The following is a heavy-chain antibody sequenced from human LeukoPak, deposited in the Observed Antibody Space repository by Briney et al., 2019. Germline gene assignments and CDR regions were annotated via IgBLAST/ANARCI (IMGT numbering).Heavy chain of an antibody. CDR2: INHSGST. V-gene: IGHV4-34*01. CDR3: AIGGTYYYGSGLIY. J-gene: IGHJ4*02. CDR1: GGSFSGYY. Sequence: SETLSLTCAVYGGSFSGYYWSWIRQPPGKGLEWIGEINHSGSTNYNPSLKSRVTISVDTSKNQFSLKLSSVTAADTAVYYCAIGGTYYYGSGLIYWGQGTLVTVSS. D-gene: IGHD3-10*01.